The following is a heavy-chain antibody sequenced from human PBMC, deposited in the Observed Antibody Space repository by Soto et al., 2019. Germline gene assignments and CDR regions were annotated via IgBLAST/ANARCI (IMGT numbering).Heavy chain of an antibody. CDR1: GFTFSSYA. J-gene: IGHJ6*02. V-gene: IGHV3-30-3*01. Sequence: QVQLVESGGGVVQPGRSLRLSCAASGFTFSSYAMHWVRQAPGKGLEWVAVISYDGSNKYYADSVKGRFTISRDNSKNTLYLQMNSLRADDTAVYYCARVDVDIVLVPAAIDYYYGMDVWGQGTLVTVSS. CDR3: ARVDVDIVLVPAAIDYYYGMDV. D-gene: IGHD2-2*01. CDR2: ISYDGSNK.